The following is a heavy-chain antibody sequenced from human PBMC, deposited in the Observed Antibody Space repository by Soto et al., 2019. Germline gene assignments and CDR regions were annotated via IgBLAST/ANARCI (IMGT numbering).Heavy chain of an antibody. CDR2: INPSGGST. J-gene: IGHJ6*02. V-gene: IGHV1-46*01. CDR3: ARSQVGRRLDG. CDR1: RYTFTNFY. D-gene: IGHD1-26*01. Sequence: ASVKVTCKASRYTFTNFYIHWLRQAPGQGLEWMGIINPSGGSTTYPQKFQGRVTMTRDTSTSTVHMELITLRSEDTAVYYCARSQVGRRLDGWGPGPTVTVSS.